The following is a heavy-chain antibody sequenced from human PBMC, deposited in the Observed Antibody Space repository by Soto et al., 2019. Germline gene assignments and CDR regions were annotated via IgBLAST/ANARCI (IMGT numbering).Heavy chain of an antibody. CDR3: ASSYSGYLDN. Sequence: SETLSLTCTVSGGSIYSGGYYCTWIRQHPGKGLEWIGYIYSSGSTYYNPSLKSRLTISVDTSENQFSLKLTSVTDADTAVYYCASSYSGYLDNWGKGTLVTVSS. D-gene: IGHD3-22*01. V-gene: IGHV4-31*03. CDR1: GGSIYSGGYY. J-gene: IGHJ4*02. CDR2: IYSSGST.